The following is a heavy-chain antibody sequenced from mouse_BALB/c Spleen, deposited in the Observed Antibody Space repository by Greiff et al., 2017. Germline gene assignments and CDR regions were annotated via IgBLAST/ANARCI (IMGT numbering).Heavy chain of an antibody. D-gene: IGHD3-1*01. V-gene: IGHV5-6-5*01. Sequence: DVKLVESGGGLVKPGGSLKLSCAASGFTFSSYAMSWVRQTPEKRLEWVASISSGGSTYYPDSVKGRFTISRDNARNILYLQMSSLRSEDTAMYYCARGRGYRDAMDYWGQGTSVTVSS. CDR1: GFTFSSYA. J-gene: IGHJ4*01. CDR3: ARGRGYRDAMDY. CDR2: ISSGGST.